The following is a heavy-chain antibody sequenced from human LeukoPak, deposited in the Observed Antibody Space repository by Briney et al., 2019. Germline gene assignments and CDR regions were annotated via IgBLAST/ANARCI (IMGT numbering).Heavy chain of an antibody. CDR2: INSNTGKP. CDR3: ARGPDITVFGVHLDL. CDR1: GYSFSDYA. D-gene: IGHD3-3*01. V-gene: IGHV7-4-1*02. Sequence: GASVKVSCKASGYSFSDYAVNWIRQAPGQGLEWMGWINSNTGKPRYAQGFPGRFVFSWDKSVNTAYLQISSVRTDDTAVYYCARGPDITVFGVHLDLWGQGTLVTVSS. J-gene: IGHJ5*02.